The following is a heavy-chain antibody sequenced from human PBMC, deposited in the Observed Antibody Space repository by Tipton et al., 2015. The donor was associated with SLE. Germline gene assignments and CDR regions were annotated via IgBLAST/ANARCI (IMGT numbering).Heavy chain of an antibody. J-gene: IGHJ3*02. V-gene: IGHV4-4*08. CDR3: ARLRGLLFAFDI. D-gene: IGHD3-10*01. CDR1: GGSINSRY. Sequence: TLSLTCTVSGGSINSRYWSWIRQPPGKGLEWIGYFYGGSTSYNPSLRGRVTISGDTSKNQFSLKLSSVTAADTAVYYCARLRGLLFAFDIWGQGTMVTVSS. CDR2: FYGGST.